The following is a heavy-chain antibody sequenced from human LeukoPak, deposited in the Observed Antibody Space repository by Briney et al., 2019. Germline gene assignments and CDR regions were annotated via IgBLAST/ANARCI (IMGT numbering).Heavy chain of an antibody. Sequence: PGGSLRLSCAASGFTFSNAWVSWVRQAPGKGLEWVGRIKSKTDGGTTDYAAPVKGRFTISRDDSKNTLYLQMNSLKTEDTAVYYCTTEEIVVVPAARSWGQGTLVTVSS. V-gene: IGHV3-15*01. CDR2: IKSKTDGGTT. D-gene: IGHD2-2*01. CDR3: TTEEIVVVPAARS. J-gene: IGHJ4*02. CDR1: GFTFSNAW.